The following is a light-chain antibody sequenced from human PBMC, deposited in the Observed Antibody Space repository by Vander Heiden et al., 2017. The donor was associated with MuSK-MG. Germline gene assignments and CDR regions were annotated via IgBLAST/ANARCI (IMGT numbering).Light chain of an antibody. J-gene: IGKJ3*01. CDR1: HGFSTS. CDR2: AAS. V-gene: IGKV3-11*01. CDR3: QQRTNWPPFT. Sequence: EIVLTQSPAPLSLYPGERATLSCRASHGFSTSLAWYQQRPGQSPRLLIYAASHRATGVPARFSGSGSETDFTLTISSLEPEDFAVYYCQQRTNWPPFTFASGTKVDIK.